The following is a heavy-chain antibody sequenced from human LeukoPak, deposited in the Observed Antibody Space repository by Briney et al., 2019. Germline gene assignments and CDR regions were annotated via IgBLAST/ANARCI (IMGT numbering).Heavy chain of an antibody. V-gene: IGHV3-11*04. CDR2: ISFSGSTI. J-gene: IGHJ4*02. CDR3: VRGMGGGVSNFDY. CDR1: GFTFSDYY. Sequence: GGSLRLSCAASGFTFSDYYMTWIRQAPGKGLDWVSYISFSGSTIYYADSVKGRFIISRDTAKNSLYLQMNSLRAEDTAVYYCVRGMGGGVSNFDYWGQGTLVTVSS. D-gene: IGHD3-16*01.